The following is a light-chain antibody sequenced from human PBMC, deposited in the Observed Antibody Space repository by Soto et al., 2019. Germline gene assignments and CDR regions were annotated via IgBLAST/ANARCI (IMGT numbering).Light chain of an antibody. V-gene: IGLV2-14*01. Sequence: QSALTQPASVSGSPGQSITISCSGTSSDVDDYNYVSWYQQHPGKAPKLMIYEVSHRLSGVSNRFSGSNSGYTASLTISGLQDEDEADYYCTSSLSNIVVVFGGGTKVTVL. CDR2: EVS. CDR3: TSSLSNIVVV. J-gene: IGLJ3*02. CDR1: SSDVDDYNY.